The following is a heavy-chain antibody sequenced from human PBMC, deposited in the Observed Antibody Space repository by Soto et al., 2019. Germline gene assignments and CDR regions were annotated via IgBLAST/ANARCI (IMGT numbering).Heavy chain of an antibody. V-gene: IGHV1-46*01. CDR3: AKDRGHYYGDYEFYASDI. CDR1: GYTFTSYY. CDR2: INPSGGST. J-gene: IGHJ3*02. D-gene: IGHD4-17*01. Sequence: AASVKVSCKASGYTFTSYYIHWVRQAPGQGLEWMGIINPSGGSTSYAQKFQGRVTMTRDTSTSTVYMELSSLRSEDTAVYYCAKDRGHYYGDYEFYASDIWGQGTMVTVSS.